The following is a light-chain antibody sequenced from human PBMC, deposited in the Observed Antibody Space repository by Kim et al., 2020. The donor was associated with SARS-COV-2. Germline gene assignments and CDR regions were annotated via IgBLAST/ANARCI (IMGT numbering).Light chain of an antibody. V-gene: IGKV1D-16*01. Sequence: ASVGDTVTITCRASQPIRNWLAWYQQKPGKAPKSLIYVASTLHSGVPSRFSGSGSGTDFTLTISSLQPEDFATYYCQHYDSYPITFGQGTRLEIK. CDR2: VAS. CDR1: QPIRNW. CDR3: QHYDSYPIT. J-gene: IGKJ5*01.